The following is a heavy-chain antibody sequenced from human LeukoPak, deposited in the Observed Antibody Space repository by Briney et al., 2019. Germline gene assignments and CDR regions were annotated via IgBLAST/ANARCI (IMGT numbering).Heavy chain of an antibody. V-gene: IGHV1-2*02. D-gene: IGHD1-26*01. Sequence: GASVTVSCKASGYSFTGYYLHWVRQAPGEGLEWMGWINPSNGGTNFAQKFQGRVTMTRNTSISTAYMELSRLTSDDTAVYYCARDPSWDGYYYYYMDVWGKGTTVTVSS. CDR3: ARDPSWDGYYYYYMDV. J-gene: IGHJ6*03. CDR2: INPSNGGT. CDR1: GYSFTGYY.